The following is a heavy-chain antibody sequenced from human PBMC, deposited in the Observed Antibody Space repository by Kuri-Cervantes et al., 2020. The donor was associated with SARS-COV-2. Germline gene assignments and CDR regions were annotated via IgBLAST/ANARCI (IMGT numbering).Heavy chain of an antibody. CDR1: GFTFSSYA. Sequence: GGSLRLSCAASGFTFSSYAMSWVRQAPGKGLEWVSYISSSSSTIYYADSVKGRFTISRDNAKNSLYLQMNSLRDEDTAVYYCARDGGGYYDSSGYYGQLGFDYWGQGTLVTVSS. J-gene: IGHJ4*02. V-gene: IGHV3-48*02. CDR2: ISSSSSTI. D-gene: IGHD3-22*01. CDR3: ARDGGGYYDSSGYYGQLGFDY.